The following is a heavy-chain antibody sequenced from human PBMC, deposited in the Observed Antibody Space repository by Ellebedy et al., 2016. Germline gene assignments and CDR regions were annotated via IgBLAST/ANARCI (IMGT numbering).Heavy chain of an antibody. D-gene: IGHD2-15*01. CDR2: ISSSSTYI. V-gene: IGHV3-21*01. J-gene: IGHJ6*02. Sequence: GGSLRLSXVASGFSFSTYTMNWVRQAPGKGLEWVSSISSSSTYIYYADSVKGRFTISRDNARNSLYLQMNSLRAEDTAVYYCARDPGYCSGARCYYYGMDVWGRGTTVTVSS. CDR3: ARDPGYCSGARCYYYGMDV. CDR1: GFSFSTYT.